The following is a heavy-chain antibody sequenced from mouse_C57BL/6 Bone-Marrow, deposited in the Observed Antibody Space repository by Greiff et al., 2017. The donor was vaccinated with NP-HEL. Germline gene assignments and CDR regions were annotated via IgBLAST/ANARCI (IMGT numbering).Heavy chain of an antibody. CDR3: RERITTVPAWFAY. V-gene: IGHV1-83*01. Sequence: VQLQQSGPELVKPGASVKMSCKASGYTFTDYYMHWVKQKPGKGLEWIGEIYPGSGNTYYNEKFKGKATLTADTSSSTAYMQLSSLTSEDSAVYFCARERITTVPAWFAYWGQGTLVTVSA. CDR1: YTFTDYYM. D-gene: IGHD1-1*01. J-gene: IGHJ3*01. CDR2: YPGSGNTY.